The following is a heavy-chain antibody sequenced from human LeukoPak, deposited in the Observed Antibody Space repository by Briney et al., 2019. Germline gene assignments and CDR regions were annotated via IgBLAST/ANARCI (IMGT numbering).Heavy chain of an antibody. CDR1: GGSISSGGYS. D-gene: IGHD6-19*01. J-gene: IGHJ4*02. CDR3: ARMYSSGWYGFASFDY. V-gene: IGHV4-61*02. CDR2: IYTSGST. Sequence: PSQTLSLTCAVSGGSISSGGYSWSWIRQPAGKGLEWIGRIYTSGSTNYNPSLKSRVTMSVDTSKNQFSLKLSSVTAADTAVYYCARMYSSGWYGFASFDYWGQGTLVTVSS.